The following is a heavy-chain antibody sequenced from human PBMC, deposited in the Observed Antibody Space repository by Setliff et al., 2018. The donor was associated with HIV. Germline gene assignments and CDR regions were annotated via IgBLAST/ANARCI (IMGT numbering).Heavy chain of an antibody. CDR3: ARLGDSGYDFRGYFDY. V-gene: IGHV4-39*01. D-gene: IGHD5-12*01. Sequence: SETLSLTCTVSGGSVSDTSYYWGWIRQPPGKGLEWLANVYYSGGTYYNPSLNSRVTISVDTSRNQFSLKQTSVTAADAALYFCARLGDSGYDFRGYFDYWGQGKLVTVSS. J-gene: IGHJ4*03. CDR2: VYYSGGT. CDR1: GGSVSDTSYY.